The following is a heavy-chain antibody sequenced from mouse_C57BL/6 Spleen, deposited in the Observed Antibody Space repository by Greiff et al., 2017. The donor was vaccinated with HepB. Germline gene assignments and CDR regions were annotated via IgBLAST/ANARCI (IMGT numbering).Heavy chain of an antibody. CDR3: ARREVLYGSSVWYFDV. CDR2: FYPGSGSI. J-gene: IGHJ1*03. Sequence: QVQLKESGAELVKPGASVKLSCTASGYTFTEYTIHWVKQRSGQGLEWIGWFYPGSGSIKYNEKFKDKATFTADKSSSTVYMELSRLTSEDSAVYFCARREVLYGSSVWYFDVWGTGTTVTVSS. V-gene: IGHV1-62-2*01. D-gene: IGHD1-1*01. CDR1: GYTFTEYT.